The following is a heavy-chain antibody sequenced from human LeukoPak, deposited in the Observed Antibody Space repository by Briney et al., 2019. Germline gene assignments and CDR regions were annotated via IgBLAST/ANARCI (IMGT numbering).Heavy chain of an antibody. V-gene: IGHV1-18*01. D-gene: IGHD4-17*01. CDR1: GGTFSSYA. CDR3: ASDNDYETR. J-gene: IGHJ4*02. Sequence: GSSVKVSCKASGGTFSSYAISWVRQAPGQGLEWMGWISAYNGNTNYAQKLQGRVTMTTDTSTSTAYMELRSLRSDDTAVYYCASDNDYETRWGQGTLVTVSS. CDR2: ISAYNGNT.